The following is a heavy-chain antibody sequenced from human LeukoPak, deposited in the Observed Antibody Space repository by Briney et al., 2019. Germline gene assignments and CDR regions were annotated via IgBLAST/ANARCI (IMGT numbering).Heavy chain of an antibody. CDR2: INYNGTT. V-gene: IGHV4-59*01. CDR1: SGSLSDYH. Sequence: SETLSLTCTVSSGSLSDYHCNWLPHAPKKGLEWIGYINYNGTTNYNPSLTRRVTIAADTSKTQVSLMVRPVTAADTAVYYCATTRGGYWASPLDFWGQGILVTVSS. J-gene: IGHJ4*02. CDR3: ATTRGGYWASPLDF. D-gene: IGHD5-12*01.